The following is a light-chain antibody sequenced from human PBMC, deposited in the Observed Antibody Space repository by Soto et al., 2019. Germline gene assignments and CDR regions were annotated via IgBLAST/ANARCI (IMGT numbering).Light chain of an antibody. J-gene: IGLJ2*01. Sequence: QSVLTQPPSVSGAPGQWVTISCTGSSSNIGAGYDVHWYQQLPGTAPKLLIYGNSNRPSGVPDRFSVSKSGTSASLAITGLQAEDEADYYCQSYDSSLSGVVFGGGTKLTVL. CDR1: SSNIGAGYD. V-gene: IGLV1-40*01. CDR3: QSYDSSLSGVV. CDR2: GNS.